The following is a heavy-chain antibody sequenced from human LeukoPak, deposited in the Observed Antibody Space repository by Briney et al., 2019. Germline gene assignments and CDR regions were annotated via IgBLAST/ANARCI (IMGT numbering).Heavy chain of an antibody. D-gene: IGHD7-27*01. V-gene: IGHV1-8*03. J-gene: IGHJ4*02. CDR2: INPNNGDN. Sequence: ASVKVSCKASLYTFTNYHINWVRQATQQELECMCWINPNNGDNTYAHPFQGKLTITRDTSISISYMDLRSLRSDDSAVYFCASTNSLTGSGYDYWGQGTLVTVSS. CDR3: ASTNSLTGSGYDY. CDR1: LYTFTNYH.